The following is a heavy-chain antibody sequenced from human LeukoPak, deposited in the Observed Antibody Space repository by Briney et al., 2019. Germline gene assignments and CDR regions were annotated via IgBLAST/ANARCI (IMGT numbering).Heavy chain of an antibody. D-gene: IGHD4-23*01. CDR2: IYYSGST. CDR1: GGSISSYY. CDR3: ARVSGGNGDAFDI. V-gene: IGHV4-59*01. Sequence: PSETLSLTCTVSGGSISSYYWSWIRQPPGKGLEWIGYIYYSGSTNYNPSLKSRVTISVDTSKNQFSLKLSSVTAADTAVFQCARVSGGNGDAFDIWGQGTMVTVSS. J-gene: IGHJ3*02.